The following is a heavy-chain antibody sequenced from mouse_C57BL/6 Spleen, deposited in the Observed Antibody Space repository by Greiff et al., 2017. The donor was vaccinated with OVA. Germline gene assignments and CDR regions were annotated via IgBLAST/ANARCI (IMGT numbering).Heavy chain of an antibody. Sequence: QVQLQQPGAELVRPGSSVKLSCKASGYTFTSYWMDWVKQRPGQGLEWIGNIYPSDSETHYNQKFKDKATLTVDKSSSTAYMPLSSLTSEDSAVYYCARGYGNFDYWGQGTTLTVSS. V-gene: IGHV1-61*01. CDR2: IYPSDSET. CDR3: ARGYGNFDY. D-gene: IGHD2-1*01. J-gene: IGHJ2*01. CDR1: GYTFTSYW.